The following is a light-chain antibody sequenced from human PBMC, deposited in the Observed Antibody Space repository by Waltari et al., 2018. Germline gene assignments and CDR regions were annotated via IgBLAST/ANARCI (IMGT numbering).Light chain of an antibody. CDR1: QSISSY. J-gene: IGKJ3*01. CDR3: QQRSTSFT. CDR2: DAS. Sequence: EIVLTQSPATLSLSPGARATLSCRASQSISSYLAWYQQKPGQAPRLLIYDASTRATGIPARFSGSGSVTDFTLTISSLEPEDFALYYCQQRSTSFTFGPGTRVDVK. V-gene: IGKV3-11*01.